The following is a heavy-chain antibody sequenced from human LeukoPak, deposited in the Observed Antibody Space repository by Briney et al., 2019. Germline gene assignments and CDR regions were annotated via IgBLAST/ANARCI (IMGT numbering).Heavy chain of an antibody. D-gene: IGHD3-22*01. Sequence: PGGSLRLSCAASGFTFSNYWMTWVRQAPGKGLEWVANIKQDGSAKYYADSVKGRFSISRDNAKNSLYLQMNTPRAEDTAVYYCARDHQSGYYVYWGQGTLVTVSS. J-gene: IGHJ4*02. CDR1: GFTFSNYW. CDR3: ARDHQSGYYVY. CDR2: IKQDGSAK. V-gene: IGHV3-7*01.